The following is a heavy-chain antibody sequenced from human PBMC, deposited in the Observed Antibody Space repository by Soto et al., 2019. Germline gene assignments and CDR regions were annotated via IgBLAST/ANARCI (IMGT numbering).Heavy chain of an antibody. CDR2: IDPSDSYT. CDR1: GYSFTSYW. V-gene: IGHV5-10-1*01. J-gene: IGHJ6*02. Sequence: GESLKISCKGSGYSFTSYWISWVRQMPGKGLEWMGRIDPSDSYTNYSPSFQGHVTISADKSISTAYLQWSSLKASDTAMYYCATPAYDILTGYHYYYYGMDVWGQGTTVTVSS. D-gene: IGHD3-9*01. CDR3: ATPAYDILTGYHYYYYGMDV.